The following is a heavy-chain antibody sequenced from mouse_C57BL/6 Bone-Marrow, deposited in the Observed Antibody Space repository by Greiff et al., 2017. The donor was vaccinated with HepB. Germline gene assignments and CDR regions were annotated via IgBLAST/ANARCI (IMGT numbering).Heavy chain of an antibody. Sequence: VQLQQPGAELVRPGSSVKLSCKASGYTFTSYWMHWVKQRPIQGLEWIGNIDPSDSETHYNQKFKDKATLTVDKSSSTAYMQLSSLTSEDSAVYYCARKRVAAGSRGYFDYWGQGTTLTVSS. D-gene: IGHD1-1*01. CDR3: ARKRVAAGSRGYFDY. V-gene: IGHV1-52*01. J-gene: IGHJ2*01. CDR2: IDPSDSET. CDR1: GYTFTSYW.